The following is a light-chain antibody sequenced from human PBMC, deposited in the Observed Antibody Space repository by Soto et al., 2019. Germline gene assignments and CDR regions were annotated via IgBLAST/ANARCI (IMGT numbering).Light chain of an antibody. Sequence: QPVLTQPPSVSAAPGQKVTISCSESSSNIGNNYVSWYQQLPGTAPKLLMYENNKRPSGIPDRFSGSKSGTSATLGITGLQTGDEADYYCGTWDSRLSAVVFGGGTKVTVL. J-gene: IGLJ2*01. CDR3: GTWDSRLSAVV. V-gene: IGLV1-51*02. CDR2: ENN. CDR1: SSNIGNNY.